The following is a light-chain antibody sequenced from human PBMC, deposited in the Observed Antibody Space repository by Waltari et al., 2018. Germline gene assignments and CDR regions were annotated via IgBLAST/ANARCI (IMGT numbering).Light chain of an antibody. CDR3: AAWDDSLSGVV. CDR1: GSHAGSKA. CDR2: RNN. J-gene: IGLJ2*01. V-gene: IGLV1-47*01. Sequence: QSVVTQPPSASGTPGQRVTISCSGRGSHAGSKAVYWYQHYPGTAPKVLIYRNNQRPSGVPDRFSGSKSGTSASLAISGLRSEDEADYYCAAWDDSLSGVVFGGGTKLTVL.